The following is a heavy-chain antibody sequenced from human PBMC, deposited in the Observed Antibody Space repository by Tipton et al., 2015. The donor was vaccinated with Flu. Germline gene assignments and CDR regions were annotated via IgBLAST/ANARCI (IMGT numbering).Heavy chain of an antibody. CDR3: ARAGAHGYTLVQDS. D-gene: IGHD5-24*01. CDR1: GDSLGSSYY. V-gene: IGHV4-61*03. Sequence: TLSLTCSVSGDSLGSSYYWAWIRQPPGRGLEWIGYVYYSGTAKYNPSLTGRVTISVDTSENNFSLKLTAVTAADTAVYYCARAGAHGYTLVQDSWGQGALVTVSS. CDR2: VYYSGTA. J-gene: IGHJ4*02.